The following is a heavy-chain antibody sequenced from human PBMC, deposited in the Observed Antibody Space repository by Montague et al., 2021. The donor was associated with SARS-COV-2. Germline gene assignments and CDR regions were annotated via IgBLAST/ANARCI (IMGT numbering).Heavy chain of an antibody. V-gene: IGHV4-4*07. J-gene: IGHJ4*01. Sequence: SETLSLTCTVSGASMSGYHWGRIRQPAGKALEWIGCIYSNGDTTXXPSLKSRLTMSVDTSERQFSLKMTSVSAADTAIYYCARGSEYYYHPFDYWGHGNLVTVSS. D-gene: IGHD2/OR15-2a*01. CDR1: GASMSGYH. CDR2: IYSNGDT. CDR3: ARGSEYYYHPFDY.